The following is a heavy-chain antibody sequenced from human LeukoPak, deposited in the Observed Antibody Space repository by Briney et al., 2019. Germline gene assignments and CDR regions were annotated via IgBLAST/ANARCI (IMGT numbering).Heavy chain of an antibody. Sequence: GGSLRLSCAASGFTFDDYGMSWVRQAPGKGLEWVSGINWNGGSTDYADFVKGRFTISRDNAKNSLYLQMDSLRAEDTALYYCARRESTYQNYYYFYYMDVWGKGTTVTVSS. J-gene: IGHJ6*03. CDR1: GFTFDDYG. CDR2: INWNGGST. CDR3: ARRESTYQNYYYFYYMDV. V-gene: IGHV3-20*04.